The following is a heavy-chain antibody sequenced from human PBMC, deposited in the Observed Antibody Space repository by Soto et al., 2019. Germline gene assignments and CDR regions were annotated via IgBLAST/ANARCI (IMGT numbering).Heavy chain of an antibody. D-gene: IGHD6-19*01. CDR1: GFTFSSYS. CDR2: ISSSSSTI. V-gene: IGHV3-48*02. CDR3: ARDHSSGYYYYGMDV. J-gene: IGHJ6*02. Sequence: ESGGGLVPPGGSLRLSCAASGFTFSSYSMNWVRQAPGKGLEWVSYISSSSSTIYYADSVKGRFTISRDNAKNSLYLQMNSLRDEDTAVYYCARDHSSGYYYYGMDVWGQGTTVTVSS.